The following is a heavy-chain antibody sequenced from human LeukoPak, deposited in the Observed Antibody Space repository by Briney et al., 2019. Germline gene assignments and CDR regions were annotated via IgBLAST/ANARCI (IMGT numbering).Heavy chain of an antibody. V-gene: IGHV4-39*01. Sequence: PSETLSLTCTVSGGSISSSRYYWAWVRQPPGKGLEWIGNIYYSGSTYSNPSLKRRVTIFVDTSKNQFSLKLSAVTAADTAVYYCASFSQSDAFDIWGQGTVVTVSS. J-gene: IGHJ3*02. CDR1: GGSISSSRYY. CDR2: IYYSGST. CDR3: ASFSQSDAFDI.